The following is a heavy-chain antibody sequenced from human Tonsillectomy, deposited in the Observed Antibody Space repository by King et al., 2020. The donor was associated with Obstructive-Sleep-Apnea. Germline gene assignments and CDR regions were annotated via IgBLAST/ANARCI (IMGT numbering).Heavy chain of an antibody. Sequence: QLVQSGAEVKKPGASVKVSCKASGYTLISYGFSWVRQAPGSGLEWMAWISPYNGDTAYAQSFRARVTMTTDTSTRTAYMELRRLISDYTSVYYCARLVCTNGACYTHDYWGQGTLVTVSS. CDR2: ISPYNGDT. CDR3: ARLVCTNGACYTHDY. V-gene: IGHV1-18*04. J-gene: IGHJ4*02. D-gene: IGHD2-8*01. CDR1: GYTLISYG.